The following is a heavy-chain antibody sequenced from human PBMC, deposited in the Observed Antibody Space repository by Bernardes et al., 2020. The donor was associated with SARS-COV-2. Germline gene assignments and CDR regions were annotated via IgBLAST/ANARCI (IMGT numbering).Heavy chain of an antibody. CDR2: ISRTGRTT. CDR1: GFTFSDYT. Sequence: GGSLRLSCAASGFTFSDYTMTWVRQAPGKGLEWVAAISRTGRTTSYADSVQGRLTISRDNSKNTLYLQMNNLRAEDTAVYYCAKDVKEDYYYGLDVWGLGTTVTVS. CDR3: AKDVKEDYYYGLDV. V-gene: IGHV3-23*01. J-gene: IGHJ6*02.